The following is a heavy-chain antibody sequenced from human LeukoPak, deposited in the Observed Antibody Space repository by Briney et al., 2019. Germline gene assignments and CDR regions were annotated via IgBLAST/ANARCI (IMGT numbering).Heavy chain of an antibody. V-gene: IGHV3-23*01. Sequence: GGSLILPCSASGCTFSSYSMSWVRQAPGKGLEWGSAISGSGGSTYYEDSVKGRFTISRDNSKNTLYLQMNSLRAEDTAVYYCAKDPRITTPDYFDYWGQGTLVTVSS. CDR2: ISGSGGST. CDR3: AKDPRITTPDYFDY. D-gene: IGHD3-10*01. CDR1: GCTFSSYS. J-gene: IGHJ4*02.